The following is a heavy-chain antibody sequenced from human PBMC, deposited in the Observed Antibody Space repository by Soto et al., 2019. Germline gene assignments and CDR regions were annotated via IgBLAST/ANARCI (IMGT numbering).Heavy chain of an antibody. D-gene: IGHD3-3*01. Sequence: SQTLSLTCVISGDSVSSNKAAWNWIRHTPSRGLELLGRTYYRSKWFNDYAVSVKGRITINTVTSQNQVSLQMNSVTPEDTAVYYCARAQASITILRATMDSWGQGILVTVSS. CDR1: GDSVSSNKAA. J-gene: IGHJ4*02. CDR2: TYYRSKWFN. V-gene: IGHV6-1*01. CDR3: ARAQASITILRATMDS.